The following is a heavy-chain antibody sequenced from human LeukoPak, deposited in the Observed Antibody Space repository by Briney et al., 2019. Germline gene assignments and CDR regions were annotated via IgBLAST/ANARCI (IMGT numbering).Heavy chain of an antibody. Sequence: GGSLRLSCVASGFNFNKYSMNWVRQAPGKGPEWVSYMNSFSDSTIYYSASVKGRFTISRDNAKNSLYLQMNSLRVEDTAVYYCARKTYYYDSSDFGWFDFWGQGTLVNVSS. V-gene: IGHV3-48*01. CDR1: GFNFNKYS. D-gene: IGHD3-22*01. J-gene: IGHJ5*01. CDR2: MNSFSDSTI. CDR3: ARKTYYYDSSDFGWFDF.